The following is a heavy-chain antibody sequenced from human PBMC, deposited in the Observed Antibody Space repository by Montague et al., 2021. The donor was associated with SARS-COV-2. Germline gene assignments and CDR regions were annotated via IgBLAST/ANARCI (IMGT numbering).Heavy chain of an antibody. CDR3: ARAAGYNWNYGYNWFDP. D-gene: IGHD1-7*01. J-gene: IGHJ5*02. CDR2: IYYSGGT. CDR1: GGSISSYY. V-gene: IGHV4-59*01. Sequence: SETRSLTCTVSGGSISSYYWSWFLQPPAKGLEWIVYIYYSGGTNYYPSLQSRLTIAVDTSKNQFSRKLRAVTAADTAVYYCARAAGYNWNYGYNWFDPWGQGTLVTVSS.